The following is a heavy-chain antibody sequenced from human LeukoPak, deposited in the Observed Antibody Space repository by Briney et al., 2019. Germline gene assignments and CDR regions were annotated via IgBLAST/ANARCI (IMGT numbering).Heavy chain of an antibody. J-gene: IGHJ4*02. CDR1: GYSISSGYY. Sequence: SETLSLTCTVSGYSISSGYYWGWIRQPPGKGLEWIGSIYHSGSTYYNPSLKSRVTISVDTSKNQFSLKLSSVTAADTAVYYCASGVGGFYGSGSYRYWGQGTLVTVSS. CDR2: IYHSGST. D-gene: IGHD3-10*01. V-gene: IGHV4-38-2*02. CDR3: ASGVGGFYGSGSYRY.